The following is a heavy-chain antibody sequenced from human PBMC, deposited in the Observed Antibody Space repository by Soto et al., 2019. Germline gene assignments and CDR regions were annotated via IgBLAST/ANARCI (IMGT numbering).Heavy chain of an antibody. Sequence: EVQLLESGGGLVQPGGSLRLSCAASGFTFSSYAMSWVRQAPGKGLEWVSAISGSGGSTYYADSVKGRFTISRDNSKNTLYLQMNSLRAEDTAVYYCAKSESSGYSSGWYAGKGRFERDWGQGTLVTVSS. CDR1: GFTFSSYA. V-gene: IGHV3-23*01. CDR2: ISGSGGST. CDR3: AKSESSGYSSGWYAGKGRFERD. J-gene: IGHJ4*02. D-gene: IGHD6-19*01.